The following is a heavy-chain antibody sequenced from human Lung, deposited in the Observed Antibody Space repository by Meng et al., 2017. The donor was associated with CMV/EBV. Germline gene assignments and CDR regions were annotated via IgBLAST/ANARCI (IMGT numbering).Heavy chain of an antibody. Sequence: VPGAACSDFYWSRHRQSPGRGLEWNGEGNNSSSNNYSPYLKSRITMSLDTSKRQFSLQLKSVTAADTALYFCATVGYAGNPRPFQHWGQGTLVTVSS. CDR1: GAACSDFY. V-gene: IGHV4-34*01. J-gene: IGHJ1*01. CDR3: ATVGYAGNPRPFQH. CDR2: GNNSSSN. D-gene: IGHD4-23*01.